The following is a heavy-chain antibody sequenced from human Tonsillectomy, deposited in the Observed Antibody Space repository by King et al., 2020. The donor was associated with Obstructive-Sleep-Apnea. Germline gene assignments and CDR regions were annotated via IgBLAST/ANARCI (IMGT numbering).Heavy chain of an antibody. D-gene: IGHD5-18*01. CDR1: GGSISSGDYY. CDR2: IYYSGST. V-gene: IGHV4-30-4*01. CDR3: ARVLRYSYDFDY. Sequence: VQLQESGPGLVKPSQTLSLTCIVSGGSISSGDYYWSWIRQPPGKGLEWIGYIYYSGSTYYNPSLKSRVTISVDTSKNQFSLKLSSVTAADTAVYYCARVLRYSYDFDYWGQGTLVTVSS. J-gene: IGHJ4*02.